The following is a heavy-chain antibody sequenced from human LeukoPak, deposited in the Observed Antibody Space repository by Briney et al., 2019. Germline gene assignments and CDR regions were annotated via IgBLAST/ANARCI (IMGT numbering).Heavy chain of an antibody. CDR3: AKGKAAGAVDWFDP. V-gene: IGHV3-23*01. CDR2: ITGGGDT. D-gene: IGHD6-13*01. J-gene: IGHJ5*02. Sequence: GGSLRLSCAASGFTFSNYAMMWVRQAPGEGLEWVSSITGGGDTYYVDSVKGRFTVSRDNSKNTLYLQTNSLTADDTALYYCAKGKAAGAVDWFDPWGQGTLVTVSS. CDR1: GFTFSNYA.